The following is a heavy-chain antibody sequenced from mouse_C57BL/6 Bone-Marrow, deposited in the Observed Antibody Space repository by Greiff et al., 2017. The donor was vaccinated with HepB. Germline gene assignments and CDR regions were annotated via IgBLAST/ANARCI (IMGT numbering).Heavy chain of an antibody. CDR2: ISSGSSTI. CDR1: GFTFSDYG. D-gene: IGHD2-3*01. V-gene: IGHV5-17*01. Sequence: EVQVVESGGGLVKPGGSLKLSCAASGFTFSDYGMHWVRQAPEKGLEWVAYISSGSSTIYYADTVKGRFTIARDNAKNTLFLQMTSLRSEETAMYYCARRWLLREGFAYWGQGTLVTVSA. J-gene: IGHJ3*01. CDR3: ARRWLLREGFAY.